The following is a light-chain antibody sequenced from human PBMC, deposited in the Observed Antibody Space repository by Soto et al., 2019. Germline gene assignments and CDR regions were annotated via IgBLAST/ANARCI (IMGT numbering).Light chain of an antibody. CDR2: NDN. CDR1: SSNIGANYD. CDR3: QSYDSSLSGYV. J-gene: IGLJ1*01. V-gene: IGLV1-40*01. Sequence: QSVLTQPPSVSGAPGQRVTISCTGSSSNIGANYDVHWYQQLPGTAPKLLLYNDNNRPSGVPDRISGSKSGTSASLAITGLQAEDEADYYCQSYDSSLSGYVFGTGTKLTVL.